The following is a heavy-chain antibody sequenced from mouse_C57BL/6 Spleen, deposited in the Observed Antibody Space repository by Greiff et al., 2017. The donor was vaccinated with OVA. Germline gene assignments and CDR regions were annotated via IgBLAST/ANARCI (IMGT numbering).Heavy chain of an antibody. CDR3: TGPYYYVSSYGY. D-gene: IGHD1-1*01. CDR1: GFTFKDDY. J-gene: IGHJ2*01. V-gene: IGHV14-4*01. Sequence: EVQLQQSGAELVRPGASVKLSCTASGFTFKDDYMHWVKQRPEQGLEWIGWIDPENGDTEYASKFQGKATITADTSSNTAYLQLSSLTSEDPAVYYWTGPYYYVSSYGYWGQGTTLTVSS. CDR2: IDPENGDT.